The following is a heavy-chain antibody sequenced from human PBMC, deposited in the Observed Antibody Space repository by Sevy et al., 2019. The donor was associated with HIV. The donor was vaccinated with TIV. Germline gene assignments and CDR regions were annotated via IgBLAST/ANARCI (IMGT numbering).Heavy chain of an antibody. D-gene: IGHD3-22*01. J-gene: IGHJ3*02. CDR2: INPNSGGT. V-gene: IGHV1-2*06. Sequence: ASVKVSCKASGYTFTGYYMVWVRQAPGQGLEWMGRINPNSGGTNYAQKFQGRVTMTRDTSISTAYMELSSLGSDDTAVYYCAREWGITMTNAFDIWGQGTMVTVSS. CDR3: AREWGITMTNAFDI. CDR1: GYTFTGYY.